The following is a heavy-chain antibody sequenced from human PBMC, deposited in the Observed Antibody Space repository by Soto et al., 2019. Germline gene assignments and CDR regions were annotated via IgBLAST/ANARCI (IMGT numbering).Heavy chain of an antibody. V-gene: IGHV1-69*04. CDR2: IIPILGIA. J-gene: IGHJ3*02. Sequence: SVKVSCKASGGTFSSYTISWVRQAPGQGLEWMGRIIPILGIANYAQKFQGRVTITTDTSTSTAYMELRSLRSDDTAVYYCARDWVVGSSPDAFDIWGQGTMVTVSS. CDR1: GGTFSSYT. CDR3: ARDWVVGSSPDAFDI. D-gene: IGHD6-6*01.